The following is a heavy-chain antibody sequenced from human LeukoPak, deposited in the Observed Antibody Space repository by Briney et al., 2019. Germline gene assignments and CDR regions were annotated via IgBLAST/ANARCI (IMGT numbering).Heavy chain of an antibody. CDR1: GGSISSYY. Sequence: PSETLSLTCTVSGGSISSYYWSWIRQPPGKGLEWIGYIYYSGSTNYNPSLKSRVTISVDTSKNQFSLKLSSVTAADTAVYYCANPKTLWGSYPAWGQGTLVTVSS. D-gene: IGHD3-16*02. CDR3: ANPKTLWGSYPA. V-gene: IGHV4-59*01. J-gene: IGHJ5*02. CDR2: IYYSGST.